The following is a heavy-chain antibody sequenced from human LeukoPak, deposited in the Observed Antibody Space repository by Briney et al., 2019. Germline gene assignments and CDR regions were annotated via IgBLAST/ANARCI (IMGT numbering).Heavy chain of an antibody. V-gene: IGHV4-38-2*02. CDR3: AREGKTTYYYDSSGYPFDY. CDR1: GYSISSGYY. Sequence: SETLSLTCTVSGYSISSGYYWGWIRQPPGKGLEWIGEINHSGSTNYNPSLKSRVTISVDTSKNQFSLKLSSVTAADTAVYYCAREGKTTYYYDSSGYPFDYWGQGTLVTVSS. J-gene: IGHJ4*02. CDR2: INHSGST. D-gene: IGHD3-22*01.